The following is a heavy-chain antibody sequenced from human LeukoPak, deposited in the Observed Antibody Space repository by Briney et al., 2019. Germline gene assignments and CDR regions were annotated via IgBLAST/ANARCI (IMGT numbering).Heavy chain of an antibody. V-gene: IGHV1-69*13. Sequence: GASVKVSCKASGGTFSSYAISWVRQAPGQGLEWMGGIIPIFGTTNYAQKFQVRVTITADESTSIAYMELNNLRSEDTAVYYCARDRGSSNWYYFDYWGQGTLVTVSS. CDR3: ARDRGSSNWYYFDY. D-gene: IGHD6-13*01. CDR1: GGTFSSYA. J-gene: IGHJ4*02. CDR2: IIPIFGTT.